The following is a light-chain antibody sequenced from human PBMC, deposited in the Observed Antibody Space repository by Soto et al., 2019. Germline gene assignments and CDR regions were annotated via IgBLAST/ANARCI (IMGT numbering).Light chain of an antibody. Sequence: EVVLTQSPGTLSLSPGERDTLSCRASRSVSNKYLAWYQQKPGQAPRLLIFGSSDRATGIPDRFSGSGSGTDFTLTISRLEPEDFALYYCQQYGSSPPYTFGQGTKLEIK. CDR2: GSS. CDR3: QQYGSSPPYT. CDR1: RSVSNKY. V-gene: IGKV3-20*01. J-gene: IGKJ2*01.